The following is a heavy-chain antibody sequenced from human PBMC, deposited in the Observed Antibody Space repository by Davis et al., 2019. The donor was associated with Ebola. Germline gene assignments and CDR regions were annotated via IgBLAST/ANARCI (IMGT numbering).Heavy chain of an antibody. D-gene: IGHD1-1*01. V-gene: IGHV1-18*01. J-gene: IGHJ4*02. CDR1: GYTFTSYD. CDR3: ARAQFPTTSDH. Sequence: ASVKVSCKASGYTFTSYDINWVRQAPGQGLEWMGWINPHNGNTNYAQNVQGRVIITSDTATTTAYMEVGSLRSDDTAVYYCARAQFPTTSDHWGQGTLVTVSS. CDR2: INPHNGNT.